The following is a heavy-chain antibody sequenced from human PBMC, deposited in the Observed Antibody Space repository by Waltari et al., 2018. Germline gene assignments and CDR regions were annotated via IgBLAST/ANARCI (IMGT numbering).Heavy chain of an antibody. CDR3: ATEPAPGAGINY. CDR2: ISASSAAI. D-gene: IGHD6-19*01. V-gene: IGHV3-48*01. CDR1: GFTLGVFS. J-gene: IGHJ4*02. Sequence: EVKLVESGGGFVQPGGSLSLSCVGYGFTLGVFSMHWIRQDAGKGLEWVAYISASSAAIYYAESVKGRFTISRDNAKNSLFLQMTNLGVEDTAVYYCATEPAPGAGINYWGQGILVTVSS.